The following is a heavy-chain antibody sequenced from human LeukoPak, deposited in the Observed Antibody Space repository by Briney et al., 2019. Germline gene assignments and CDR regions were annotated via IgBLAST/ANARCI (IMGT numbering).Heavy chain of an antibody. D-gene: IGHD3-16*01. CDR1: GFTFSTYS. V-gene: IGHV3-48*02. CDR3: IRDLFDDYSLDY. J-gene: IGHJ4*02. Sequence: GGSLRLSCTASGFTFSTYSMNWVRQAPGRGLEWVSYISGSSSSSDGVAIQYADSMKGRFTISRDNARNSLYLQMNSLRDEDTAVYYCIRDLFDDYSLDYWGQGALVTVSS. CDR2: ISGSSSSSDGVAI.